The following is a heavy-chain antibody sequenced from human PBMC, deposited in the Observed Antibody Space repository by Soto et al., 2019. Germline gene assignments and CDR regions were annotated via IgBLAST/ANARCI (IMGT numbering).Heavy chain of an antibody. D-gene: IGHD3-10*01. Sequence: EVQLVESGGGLGQPGGSLRLSCAASGFTFSSYWMHWVRQAPGNGLVWVSRISNDGSSTSYADSVKGRFTISRDNAKNTLYLQMNSLRAEDTAVYYCTRSDYYGSGSYIYYYGMDVWGQGTTVTVSS. CDR1: GFTFSSYW. CDR2: ISNDGSST. CDR3: TRSDYYGSGSYIYYYGMDV. V-gene: IGHV3-74*01. J-gene: IGHJ6*02.